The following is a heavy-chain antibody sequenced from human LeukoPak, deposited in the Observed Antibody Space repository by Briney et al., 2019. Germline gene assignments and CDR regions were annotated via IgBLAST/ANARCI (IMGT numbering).Heavy chain of an antibody. CDR3: ARDGPDGMDV. CDR1: GGTFSSYA. V-gene: IGHV1-69*04. CDR2: IIPILGIA. Sequence: SVKVSCKASGGTFSSYAISWVRQAPGQGLEWMGRIIPILGIANYAQKFHGRVTITADKSTSTAYMELSSLRSEDTAVYYCARDGPDGMDVWGQGTTVTVSS. J-gene: IGHJ6*02.